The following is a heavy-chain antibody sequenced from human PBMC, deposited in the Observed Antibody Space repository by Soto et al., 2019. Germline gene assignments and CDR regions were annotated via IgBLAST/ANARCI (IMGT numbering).Heavy chain of an antibody. CDR3: AKERLARHFGFDY. D-gene: IGHD1-1*01. CDR1: GFTFSNYA. V-gene: IGHV3-23*01. J-gene: IGHJ4*02. Sequence: PGDSLRLSFAASGFTFSNYAMSWVRQAPGRGPEWVSGINDSGDDTYYADSVKGRFTISRDNSKNMLYLEMNNLRAEDTAVYYCAKERLARHFGFDYWGQGT. CDR2: INDSGDDT.